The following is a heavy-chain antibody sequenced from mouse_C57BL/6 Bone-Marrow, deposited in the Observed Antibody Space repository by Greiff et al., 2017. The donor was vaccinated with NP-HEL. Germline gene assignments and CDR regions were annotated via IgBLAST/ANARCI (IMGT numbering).Heavy chain of an antibody. J-gene: IGHJ1*03. CDR1: GYTFTSYW. CDR3: ARSRIYWYFDV. V-gene: IGHV1-64*01. Sequence: QVQLQQPGAELVKPGASVKLSCKASGYTFTSYWMHWVKQRPGQGLEWIGMIHPNSGSTNYNEKFKSKATLTVDKSSSTAYMQLSSLTSEDSAVYYCARSRIYWYFDVWGTGTTVTVSS. CDR2: IHPNSGST.